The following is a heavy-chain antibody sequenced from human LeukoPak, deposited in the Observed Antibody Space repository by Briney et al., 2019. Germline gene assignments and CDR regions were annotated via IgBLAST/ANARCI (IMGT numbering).Heavy chain of an antibody. V-gene: IGHV3-33*01. D-gene: IGHD6-13*01. J-gene: IGHJ4*02. CDR3: ARDLGRTAAAGTLDNY. Sequence: GRSLRLSCAASGFTFSSYGMHWVRQAPGKGLEWVAVIWYDGSNKYYADSVKGRFTISRDNSKNTLYLQMNSLRAEDTAVYYCARDLGRTAAAGTLDNYWGQGTLVTVSS. CDR1: GFTFSSYG. CDR2: IWYDGSNK.